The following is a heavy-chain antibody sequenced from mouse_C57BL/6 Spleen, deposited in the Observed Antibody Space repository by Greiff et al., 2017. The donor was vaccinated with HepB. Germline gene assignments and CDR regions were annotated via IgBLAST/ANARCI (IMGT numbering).Heavy chain of an antibody. CDR1: GYTFTSYW. Sequence: QVQLQQPGAELVRPGPSVKLSCKASGYTFTSYWMHWVKQRPGQGLEWIGVIDPSDSYTNYNQKFKGKATLTVDTSSSTAYMQLSSLTSEDSAVYYCANSYGSSPYGYWGQGTTLTVAS. V-gene: IGHV1-59*01. D-gene: IGHD1-1*01. CDR2: IDPSDSYT. J-gene: IGHJ2*01. CDR3: ANSYGSSPYGY.